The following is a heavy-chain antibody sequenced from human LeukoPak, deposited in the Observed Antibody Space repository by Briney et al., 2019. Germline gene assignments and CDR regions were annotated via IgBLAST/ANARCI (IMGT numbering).Heavy chain of an antibody. CDR3: ARLVTPWIQLRLRRMGAFDI. CDR1: GGSISSYY. Sequence: SETLSLTCTVSGGSISSYYWSWIRQPPGKGLEWIGYIYYTGSTNYNPSLKSRVTISVDTSKNQFSLKLSSVTAADTAVYYCARLVTPWIQLRLRRMGAFDIWGQGTMVTVSS. J-gene: IGHJ3*02. D-gene: IGHD5-18*01. CDR2: IYYTGST. V-gene: IGHV4-59*08.